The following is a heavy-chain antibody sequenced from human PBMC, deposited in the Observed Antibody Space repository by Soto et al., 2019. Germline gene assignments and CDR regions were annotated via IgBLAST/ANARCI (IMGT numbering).Heavy chain of an antibody. CDR1: AASISSGDYY. Sequence: PSETLSLTCTVSAASISSGDYYWSWIRQHPGKGLEWIGYTYYSGSTNYNPSLKGRVTMSVDTSKNQFSLKLTSVNTADTAIYYCTRGGDPYKTGHWGQGTLVTVSS. CDR2: TYYSGST. V-gene: IGHV4-61*08. CDR3: TRGGDPYKTGH. J-gene: IGHJ4*02. D-gene: IGHD2-21*01.